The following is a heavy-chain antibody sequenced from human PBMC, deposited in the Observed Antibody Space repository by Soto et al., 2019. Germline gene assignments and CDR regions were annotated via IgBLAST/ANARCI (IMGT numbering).Heavy chain of an antibody. Sequence: QVHLQESGPGLVKPSGTLSLTCAVSGGSISSSNWWSWVRQPPGKGLEWIGEIYHSGNTNYNPSLKSRVTLSVDKSQNPFALNLTSVTAADPALYYCARLDSNSWFDPWGQGTLVTVSS. CDR1: GGSISSSNW. CDR2: IYHSGNT. J-gene: IGHJ5*02. V-gene: IGHV4-4*02. D-gene: IGHD1-1*01. CDR3: ARLDSNSWFDP.